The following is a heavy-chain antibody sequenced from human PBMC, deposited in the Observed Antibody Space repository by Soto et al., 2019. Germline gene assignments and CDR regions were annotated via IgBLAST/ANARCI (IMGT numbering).Heavy chain of an antibody. CDR2: IDPSDSYT. J-gene: IGHJ6*02. Sequence: PGESLKISCKGSGYSFTSYWISWVRQMPGKGLEWMGRIDPSDSYTNYSPTFQGQDTISADKSISTAYLKWSRLKATDTVMYYCARQLAAAGHYGMDVWGQGTTVTVS. D-gene: IGHD6-13*01. V-gene: IGHV5-10-1*01. CDR3: ARQLAAAGHYGMDV. CDR1: GYSFTSYW.